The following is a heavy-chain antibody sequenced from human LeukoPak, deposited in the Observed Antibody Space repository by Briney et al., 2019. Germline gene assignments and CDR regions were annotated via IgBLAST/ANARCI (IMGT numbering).Heavy chain of an antibody. CDR3: ARKDGDY. CDR2: IYTSGST. J-gene: IGHJ4*02. V-gene: IGHV4-4*07. CDR1: GASITSFH. D-gene: IGHD6-6*01. Sequence: SETLSLTCAVSGASITSFHWTWFRQPAGRGLEWIGLIYTSGSTLYNPSLQSRVAMSVDVTKNQLSLKLSYVTAADAATYYCARKDGDYWGQGTLVTVSS.